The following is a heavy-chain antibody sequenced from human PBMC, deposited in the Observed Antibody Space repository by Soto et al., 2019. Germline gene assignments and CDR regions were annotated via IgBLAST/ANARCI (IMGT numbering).Heavy chain of an antibody. CDR3: AMVPPREDAFDI. Sequence: ASVKVSCKAPGYTFTSYYMHWVRQAPGQGLEWMGIINPSGGSTSYAQKFQGRVTMTRDTSTSTVYMELSSLRSEDTAVYYCAMVPPREDAFDIWGQGTMVTVSS. V-gene: IGHV1-46*01. CDR1: GYTFTSYY. D-gene: IGHD3-10*01. J-gene: IGHJ3*02. CDR2: INPSGGST.